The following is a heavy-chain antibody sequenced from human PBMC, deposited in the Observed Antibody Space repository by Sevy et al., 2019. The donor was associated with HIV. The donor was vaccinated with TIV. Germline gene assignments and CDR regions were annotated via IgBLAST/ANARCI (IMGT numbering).Heavy chain of an antibody. CDR2: ISYEGTET. CDR1: GFAFSTHA. J-gene: IGHJ1*01. V-gene: IGHV3-30-3*01. CDR3: ARDGGYSIKWYPLY. Sequence: GGSLRLSCAASGFAFSTHAMHWVRQAPGKGLEWVAVISYEGTETFYAASVEGRFTISRDNSKNMLSLQINSLKREDKAVYYCARDGGYSIKWYPLYWGHGPLVTASS. D-gene: IGHD1-26*01.